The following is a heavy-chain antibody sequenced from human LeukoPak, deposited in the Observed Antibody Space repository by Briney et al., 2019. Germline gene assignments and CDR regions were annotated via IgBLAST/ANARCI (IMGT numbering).Heavy chain of an antibody. CDR2: IHSGGST. Sequence: GGSLRLSCAASGFTVSSNYMSWVRQAPGKGLEWVSVIHSGGSTYYADSVKGRFTISRDNSKNTLYLQMNSLRAEDTAVYYCARDRSSGWYDFDYWGQGTLVTVSS. CDR1: GFTVSSNY. J-gene: IGHJ4*02. V-gene: IGHV3-66*02. D-gene: IGHD6-19*01. CDR3: ARDRSSGWYDFDY.